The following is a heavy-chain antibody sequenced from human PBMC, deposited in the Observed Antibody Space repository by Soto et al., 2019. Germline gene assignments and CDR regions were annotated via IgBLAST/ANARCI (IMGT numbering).Heavy chain of an antibody. V-gene: IGHV4-59*01. D-gene: IGHD6-25*01. J-gene: IGHJ5*02. CDR2: IYYDGST. Sequence: PSETLSLTCTVSGGSISTYYWSWIRQPPGKGLEWIGYIYYDGSTSYNPSLRSRVTISVDTSKNQFSLILSSVTSADTAVYYCARDQLSSGLYVLFDRWGQGILVT. CDR1: GGSISTYY. CDR3: ARDQLSSGLYVLFDR.